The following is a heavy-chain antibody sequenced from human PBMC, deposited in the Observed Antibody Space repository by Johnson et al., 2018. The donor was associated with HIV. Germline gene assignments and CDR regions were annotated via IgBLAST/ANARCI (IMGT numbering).Heavy chain of an antibody. J-gene: IGHJ3*02. Sequence: QVQLVESGGGVVQPGGSLRLSCAASGFTFDDYTMHWVRQAPGKGLEWVAFIQSDGDNKYYADSVKGRFTISRDNSKNTLYLQMNSLRAEDTAVYYCAREGRRDAFDIWGQGTMVTVSS. V-gene: IGHV3-30*02. CDR2: IQSDGDNK. CDR3: AREGRRDAFDI. D-gene: IGHD1-26*01. CDR1: GFTFDDYT.